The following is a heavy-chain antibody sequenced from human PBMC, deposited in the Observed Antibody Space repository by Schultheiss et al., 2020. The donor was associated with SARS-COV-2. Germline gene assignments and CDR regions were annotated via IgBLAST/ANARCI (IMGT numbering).Heavy chain of an antibody. D-gene: IGHD2-15*01. Sequence: GGSLRLSCAGSGFSFSKDDMHWVRQAPGKGLEFVASIRSSGRDIYYADSMQGRFTVSRDNANNSLYLQMHSLRAEDTAVYYCVRDRSWWTPYNCFDLWGRGTLVTVSS. CDR3: VRDRSWWTPYNCFDL. V-gene: IGHV3-21*01. CDR2: IRSSGRDI. J-gene: IGHJ5*02. CDR1: GFSFSKDD.